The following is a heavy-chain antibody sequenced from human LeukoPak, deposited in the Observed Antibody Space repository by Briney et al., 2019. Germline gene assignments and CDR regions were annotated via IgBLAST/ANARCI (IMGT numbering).Heavy chain of an antibody. CDR1: GGSIRGYY. J-gene: IGHJ4*02. D-gene: IGHD3-9*01. Sequence: SETLSLTCNVSGGSIRGYYWTWIRQPAGKGLEWIGRIYPSGRTNYSPSLKSRVTISVDTSKNQFSLKLSSVTAADTAVYYCARTYYDVLTGYYSGGGPFDYWGQGTLVTVSS. V-gene: IGHV4-4*07. CDR3: ARTYYDVLTGYYSGGGPFDY. CDR2: IYPSGRT.